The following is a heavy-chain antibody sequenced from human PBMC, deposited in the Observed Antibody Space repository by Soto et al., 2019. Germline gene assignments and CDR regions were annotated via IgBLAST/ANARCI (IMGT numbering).Heavy chain of an antibody. Sequence: EVQLLESGGGLVQPGGSLRLSCAASGFTFSSYAMRWVRQAPGKGLEWVSAISGSGDSTYYADSVKGRFTISRVNSKNTLYLQMNSLRAEDTAIYYCARRGSGSYYDCWGQGTLVTVSS. V-gene: IGHV3-23*01. CDR3: ARRGSGSYYDC. J-gene: IGHJ4*02. D-gene: IGHD1-26*01. CDR2: ISGSGDST. CDR1: GFTFSSYA.